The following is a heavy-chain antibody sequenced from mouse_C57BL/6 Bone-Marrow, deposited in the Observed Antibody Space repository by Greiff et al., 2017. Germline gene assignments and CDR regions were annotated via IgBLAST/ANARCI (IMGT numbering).Heavy chain of an antibody. D-gene: IGHD2-5*01. V-gene: IGHV5-2*01. CDR3: TRRSNYDWFAY. CDR2: INSDGGST. J-gene: IGHJ3*01. CDR1: EYEFPSHD. Sequence: EVTLMESGGGLVQPGESLKLSCESNEYEFPSHDMSWVRKTPETRLELVAAINSDGGSTYYPDTMERRFLIFRDNTKKTLYLQMGSLRSEDTALYYCTRRSNYDWFAYWGQGTLVTVSA.